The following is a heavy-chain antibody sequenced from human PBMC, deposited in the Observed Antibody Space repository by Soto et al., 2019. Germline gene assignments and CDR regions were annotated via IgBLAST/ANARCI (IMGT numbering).Heavy chain of an antibody. CDR3: AKDPTIRITIFGVVISVPDYYYYGMDV. V-gene: IGHV3-23*01. CDR2: ISASGGST. CDR1: GSTFSRYA. D-gene: IGHD3-3*01. Sequence: PGGSLRLSCAASGSTFSRYAMNWVRQAPGKGLEWVSGISASGGSTYYADSVKGRFTISRDNSKNTLYLQMNSLRAEDTAVYYCAKDPTIRITIFGVVISVPDYYYYGMDVWGQGTTVTVSS. J-gene: IGHJ6*02.